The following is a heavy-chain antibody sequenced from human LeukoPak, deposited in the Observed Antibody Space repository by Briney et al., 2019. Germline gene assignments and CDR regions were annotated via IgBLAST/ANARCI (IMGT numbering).Heavy chain of an antibody. J-gene: IGHJ4*02. D-gene: IGHD2-8*02. V-gene: IGHV1-2*02. CDR2: INPNSGGT. CDR1: GYTFTGYY. CDR3: ARSDPGTGVIDY. Sequence: ASVKVSCKASGYTFTGYYMHWVRLAPGQGLEWMGWINPNSGGTNYAQKFQGRVTMTRDTSISTAYMELSRLRSDDTAVYYCARSDPGTGVIDYWGQGTLVTVSS.